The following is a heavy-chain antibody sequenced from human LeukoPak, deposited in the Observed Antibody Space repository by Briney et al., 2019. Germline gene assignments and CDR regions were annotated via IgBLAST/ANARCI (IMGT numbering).Heavy chain of an antibody. CDR1: GGSISSYY. V-gene: IGHV4-59*12. CDR3: ARAGEGVDLDY. Sequence: PSETLSLTCTVSGGSISSYYWSWIRQPPGKGLEWIAYIYYSGSTNYNPSLKSRVTISVDRSKNQFSLKLSSVTAADTAVYYCARAGEGVDLDYWGQGTLVTVSS. D-gene: IGHD3-3*01. J-gene: IGHJ4*02. CDR2: IYYSGST.